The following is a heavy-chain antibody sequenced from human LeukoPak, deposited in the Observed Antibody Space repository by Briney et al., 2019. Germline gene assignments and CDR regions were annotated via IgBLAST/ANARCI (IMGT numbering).Heavy chain of an antibody. CDR2: ISHSGST. CDR3: AKDTSSGYYGGFDY. J-gene: IGHJ4*02. V-gene: IGHV4-34*01. CDR1: GGSFSGYY. Sequence: SETLSLTCAVYGGSFSGYYWSWIRQPPGKGLEWIGEISHSGSTNYNPSLKSRVTISVDTSKNQFSLKLSSVTAADTAVYYCAKDTSSGYYGGFDYWGQGTLVTVSS. D-gene: IGHD3-22*01.